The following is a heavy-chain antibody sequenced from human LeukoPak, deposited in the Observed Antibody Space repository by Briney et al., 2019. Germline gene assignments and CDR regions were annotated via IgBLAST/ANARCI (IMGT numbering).Heavy chain of an antibody. CDR3: ARPTIEGYCGGDCPDAFDI. Sequence: PSETLSLTCTVSGGSISSYYWSWIRQPPGKGLEWIGYIYYSWSTNYNPSLKSRVTISVDTSKNQFSLKLSSVTAADTAVYYCARPTIEGYCGGDCPDAFDIWGQGTMVTVSS. V-gene: IGHV4-59*08. CDR1: GGSISSYY. J-gene: IGHJ3*02. D-gene: IGHD2-21*02. CDR2: IYYSWST.